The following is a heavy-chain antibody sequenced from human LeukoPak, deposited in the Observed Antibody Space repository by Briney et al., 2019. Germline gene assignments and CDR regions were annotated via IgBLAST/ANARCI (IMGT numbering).Heavy chain of an antibody. CDR1: GGSISSSSYY. D-gene: IGHD6-6*01. V-gene: IGHV4-39*07. Sequence: SETLSLTCTVSGGSISSSSYYWGWIRQPPGKGLEWIGSIYYSGSTSYNPSLKSRVTISADTSKNLFSLKLSSVTAADTAVYYCAKAVKQLGTFYFDYWGQGTLVTVSS. J-gene: IGHJ4*02. CDR3: AKAVKQLGTFYFDY. CDR2: IYYSGST.